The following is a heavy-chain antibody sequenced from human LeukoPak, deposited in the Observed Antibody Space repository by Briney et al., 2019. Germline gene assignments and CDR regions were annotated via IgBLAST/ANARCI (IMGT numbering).Heavy chain of an antibody. CDR2: ISVYNGNT. J-gene: IGHJ4*02. CDR3: ARLSHYFDSSGYYYVRFFDY. V-gene: IGHV1-18*01. D-gene: IGHD3-22*01. CDR1: GYTFTSYG. Sequence: ASVKVSCKASGYTFTSYGVSWVRQAPGQGPEWMGWISVYNGNTNYAQRLQGRVTMTTDTSTSTAYMELRSLRSDDTAVYYCARLSHYFDSSGYYYVRFFDYWGQGTLVTVSS.